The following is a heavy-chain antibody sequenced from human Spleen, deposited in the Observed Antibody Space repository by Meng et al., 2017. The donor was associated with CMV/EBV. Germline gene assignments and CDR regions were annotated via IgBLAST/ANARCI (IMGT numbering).Heavy chain of an antibody. CDR3: ARDFGY. CDR1: GFMFSTYN. J-gene: IGHJ4*02. CDR2: ISSTTTYI. Sequence: GESLKISCAASGFMFSTYNMNWVRQAPGKGLKWVSSISSTTTYIYYADSVKGRFTVSRDNSKDTLYLQLTNLKTEDTGTYYCARDFGYWGQGTRVTVSS. V-gene: IGHV3-21*01.